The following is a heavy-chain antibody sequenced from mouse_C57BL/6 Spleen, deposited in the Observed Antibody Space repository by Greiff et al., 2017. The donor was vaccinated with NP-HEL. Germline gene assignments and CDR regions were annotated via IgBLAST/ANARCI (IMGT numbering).Heavy chain of an antibody. Sequence: VQLQQSGAELVKPGASVKLSCKASGYTFTSYWMQWVKQRPGQGLEWIGEIDPSDSYTNYNQKFKGKATLTVDTSSSTAYMQLSSLTSEDSAVYYGARGDGAWFAYWGQGTLVTVSA. D-gene: IGHD3-3*01. V-gene: IGHV1-50*01. CDR3: ARGDGAWFAY. J-gene: IGHJ3*01. CDR2: IDPSDSYT. CDR1: GYTFTSYW.